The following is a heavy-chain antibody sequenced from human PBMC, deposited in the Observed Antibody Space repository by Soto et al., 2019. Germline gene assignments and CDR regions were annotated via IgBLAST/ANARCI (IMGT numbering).Heavy chain of an antibody. CDR2: IYSCGDP. CDR1: GFSVSCDY. CDR3: TRAGSEPVNFYISNYYATDG. J-gene: IGHJ6*01. Sequence: GGSLRLSCAASGFSVSCDYMSWVRQGPGKGMEWVSLIYSCGDPYYADSVDGRFTISRDISSNTIYLHITSLRADDTAIYYCTRAGSEPVNFYISNYYATDGWGRRTTVTAAS. V-gene: IGHV3-53*01. D-gene: IGHD3-10*01.